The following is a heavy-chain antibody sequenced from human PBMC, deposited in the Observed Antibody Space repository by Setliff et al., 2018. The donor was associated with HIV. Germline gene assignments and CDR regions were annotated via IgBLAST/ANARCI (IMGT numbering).Heavy chain of an antibody. CDR3: VRVAVTGRGLAY. CDR1: GYTFTAYY. Sequence: VASVKVSCKASGYTFTAYYLHWVRQAPGQGPEWMAWINPRNGATTYAQEFQGRVTVTRDTSISTVYLDLTRLTSDDTAIYYCVRVAVTGRGLAYWGQGTRVTVSS. V-gene: IGHV1-2*02. CDR2: INPRNGAT. D-gene: IGHD6-19*01. J-gene: IGHJ4*02.